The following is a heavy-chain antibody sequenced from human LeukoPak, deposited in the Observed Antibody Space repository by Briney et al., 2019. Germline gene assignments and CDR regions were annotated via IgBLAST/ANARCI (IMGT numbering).Heavy chain of an antibody. Sequence: ASVSVSCKASGYTFPSFAMHCLRQAPGQGLELMGWTTTNTGNPTYAQGFPGRFVFSLDTSVSTAYLQISSLKAEDTAVYYCARGGHVDTAIFNWFDPWGQGTLVTVSS. CDR3: ARGGHVDTAIFNWFDP. CDR1: GYTFPSFA. D-gene: IGHD5-18*01. CDR2: TTTNTGNP. V-gene: IGHV7-4-1*02. J-gene: IGHJ5*02.